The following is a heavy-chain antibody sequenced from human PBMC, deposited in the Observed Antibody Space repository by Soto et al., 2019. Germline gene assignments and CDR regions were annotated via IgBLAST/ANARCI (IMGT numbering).Heavy chain of an antibody. CDR3: ANTRFSGSYHDAFDI. J-gene: IGHJ3*02. CDR1: GFTFSSYA. Sequence: EVQLLESGGGLVQPGGSLRLSCAASGFTFSSYAMSWVRQAPGKGLEWVSAISGSGGSTYYADSVKGRFTISRDNSKNTLYLQMNSLRAEDAAVYYCANTRFSGSYHDAFDIWGQGTMVTVSS. V-gene: IGHV3-23*01. CDR2: ISGSGGST. D-gene: IGHD1-26*01.